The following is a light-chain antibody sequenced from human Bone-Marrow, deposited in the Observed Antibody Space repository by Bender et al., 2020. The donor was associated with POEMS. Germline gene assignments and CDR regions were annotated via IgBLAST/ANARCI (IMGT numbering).Light chain of an antibody. Sequence: QSALTQPASVSGSPGQSITISCTGSSGDIGGYNYVSWYQQHPGKAPKLIIFEVTNRPSGISDRFSGSKSGNTASLTISGLQAEDEADYYCTSYTKSDTWVFGGGTKLTVL. CDR2: EVT. V-gene: IGLV2-14*01. CDR1: SGDIGGYNY. J-gene: IGLJ3*02. CDR3: TSYTKSDTWV.